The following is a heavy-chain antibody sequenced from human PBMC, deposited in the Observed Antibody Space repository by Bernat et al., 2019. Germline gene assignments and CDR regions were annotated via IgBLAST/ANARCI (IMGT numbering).Heavy chain of an antibody. CDR1: GFTFSNAW. Sequence: VQLVESGGGLVKPGGSLRLSCAASGFTFSNAWMSWVRQAPGKGLEWVGRIKSKTDGGTTDYAAPVKGRFTISRDDSKNTLYLQMNSLRAEDTAVYYCARGRTSGSYEDYWGQGTLVTVSS. V-gene: IGHV3-15*01. J-gene: IGHJ4*02. CDR3: ARGRTSGSYEDY. D-gene: IGHD1-26*01. CDR2: IKSKTDGGTT.